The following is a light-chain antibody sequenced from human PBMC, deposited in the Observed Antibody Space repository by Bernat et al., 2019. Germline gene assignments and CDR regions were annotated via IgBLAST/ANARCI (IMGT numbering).Light chain of an antibody. CDR1: SLRTYS. CDR2: GKD. V-gene: IGLV3-19*01. Sequence: SSELTQDPAVSVAFGQTVRITCQGDSLRTYSASWYHQKPGQAPVLVIYGKDNRPSGIPDRFSGSSSGNTACLTITGAQAEDEADYYCASPDSSRKHYYVFGTGTKVTVL. CDR3: ASPDSSRKHYYV. J-gene: IGLJ1*01.